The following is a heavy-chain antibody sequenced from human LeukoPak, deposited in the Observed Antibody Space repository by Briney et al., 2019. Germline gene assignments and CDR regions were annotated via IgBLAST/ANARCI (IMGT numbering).Heavy chain of an antibody. D-gene: IGHD7-27*01. J-gene: IGHJ4*02. V-gene: IGHV5-51*01. CDR3: ARTSLRTGELDY. Sequence: GESLKISCKGSGDSFTSHLIGWVRQMPGKGLEWMGIIYPGDSNTRHSPSFQGQVTISADNSISTAYLQWSSLKASDTAMYYCARTSLRTGELDYWGQGTLVTVSS. CDR2: IYPGDSNT. CDR1: GDSFTSHL.